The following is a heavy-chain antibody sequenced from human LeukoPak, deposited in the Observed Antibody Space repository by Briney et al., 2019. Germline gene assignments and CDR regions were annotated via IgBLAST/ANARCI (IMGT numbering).Heavy chain of an antibody. V-gene: IGHV3-23*01. CDR1: GFTFSDYA. Sequence: GGSLTFSCAASGFTFSDYAMSWVRQAQGKGLEWVSTASYYVGKQYHADSVRGRFTVSRDNSRNTVSLQMSSLRVEDTGIYYCAKAGIGADGAGFLCEYWGQGTLVTVSS. D-gene: IGHD1-1*01. J-gene: IGHJ4*02. CDR2: ASYYVGKQ. CDR3: AKAGIGADGAGFLCEY.